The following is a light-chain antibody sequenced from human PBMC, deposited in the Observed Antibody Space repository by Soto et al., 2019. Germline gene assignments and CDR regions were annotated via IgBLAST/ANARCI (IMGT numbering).Light chain of an antibody. V-gene: IGKV1-33*01. CDR2: DAS. Sequence: DIQMTQSPSSLSASVGDRVTITCQASQDISNYLNWYQQKPGKAPKLLIYDASNLETGVPSRFSGSGSGTDFTFSTSSLHPEPIATYYCQPYDNLPLTFVGVTKVEIK. J-gene: IGKJ4*01. CDR1: QDISNY. CDR3: QPYDNLPLT.